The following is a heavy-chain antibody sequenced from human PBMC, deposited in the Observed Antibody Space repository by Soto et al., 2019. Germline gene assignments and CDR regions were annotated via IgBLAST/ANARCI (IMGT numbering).Heavy chain of an antibody. V-gene: IGHV3-30*18. J-gene: IGHJ4*02. Sequence: PGGSLRLSCEAYGFTFSNYGFHWVRQAPGKGLEWVAVISGNGSNKYYADPVKGRFSISRDNSKNTLYLQMNSLRAEDTAVYYCAKEDSSGTYSLYYFAYWGPGPLVPVPS. CDR3: AKEDSSGTYSLYYFAY. CDR1: GFTFSNYG. CDR2: ISGNGSNK. D-gene: IGHD3-10*01.